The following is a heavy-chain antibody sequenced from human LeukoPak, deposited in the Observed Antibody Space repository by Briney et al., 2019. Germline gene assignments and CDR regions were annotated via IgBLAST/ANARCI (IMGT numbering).Heavy chain of an antibody. CDR2: ISSSSRFI. Sequence: GGSLTLSCAASGISFSNYSMNWVRQAPGKGLEWVSLISSSSRFIYYGDSVKGRFTISRDNAKKSLYLRMNSLRAEDTAVYYCARAVYCSGGGCFWYFDLWGRGTLVTVSS. CDR1: GISFSNYS. J-gene: IGHJ2*01. V-gene: IGHV3-21*01. CDR3: ARAVYCSGGGCFWYFDL. D-gene: IGHD2-15*01.